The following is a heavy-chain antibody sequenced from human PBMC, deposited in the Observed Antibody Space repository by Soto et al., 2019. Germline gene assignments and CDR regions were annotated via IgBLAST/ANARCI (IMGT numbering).Heavy chain of an antibody. J-gene: IGHJ4*02. CDR3: ARQTAEVIYTHRGAFGF. CDR1: GFAFTKYT. D-gene: IGHD1-26*01. V-gene: IGHV3-30-3*01. CDR2: ISYDGSTK. Sequence: LSCAASGFAFTKYTMHWVRQASGKCLEEMALISYDGSTKYSADSVKARFTISRDNSTDTLFLQMNRLRPEDTAVYYCARQTAEVIYTHRGAFGFCGQATLVTV.